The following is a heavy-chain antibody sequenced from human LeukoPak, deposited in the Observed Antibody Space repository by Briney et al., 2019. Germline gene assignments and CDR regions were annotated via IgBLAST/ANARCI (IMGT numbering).Heavy chain of an antibody. CDR3: VRGLVPAAIPGDY. J-gene: IGHJ4*02. D-gene: IGHD2-2*02. CDR2: INPSGGST. CDR1: GYTFTSYY. V-gene: IGHV1-46*01. Sequence: ASVKVSCKASGYTFTSYYMHWVRQAPGQGLEWMGIINPSGGSTSYAQKLQGRVTMTTDTSTSTAYMELRSLRSDDTAVYYCVRGLVPAAIPGDYWGQGTLVTVSS.